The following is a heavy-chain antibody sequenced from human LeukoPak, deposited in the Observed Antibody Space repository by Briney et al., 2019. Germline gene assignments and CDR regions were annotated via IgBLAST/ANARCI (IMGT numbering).Heavy chain of an antibody. Sequence: SETLSLTCAVYGGSFSGYYWSWIRQPPGKGLEWIGEINHSGSTNYNPSLKSRVTISVDTSKNQFSLKLSSVTAADTAVYYCARGRYCLHFDYWGQGTLVTVSS. CDR2: INHSGST. CDR3: ARGRYCLHFDY. D-gene: IGHD1-14*01. V-gene: IGHV4-34*01. J-gene: IGHJ4*02. CDR1: GGSFSGYY.